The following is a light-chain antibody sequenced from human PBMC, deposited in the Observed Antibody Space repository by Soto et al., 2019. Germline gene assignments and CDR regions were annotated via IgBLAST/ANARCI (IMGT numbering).Light chain of an antibody. CDR2: DVT. J-gene: IGLJ1*01. Sequence: QSALTPPASVSGSPGQSITISCNGTSSDIGTYTFVSWYQQHPGKAPKLLIYDVTNRPSGISNRFSASKSGNTASLTISGRQAEDEADYYCSSYTTNSPYVFGTGTKLTVL. V-gene: IGLV2-14*03. CDR1: SSDIGTYTF. CDR3: SSYTTNSPYV.